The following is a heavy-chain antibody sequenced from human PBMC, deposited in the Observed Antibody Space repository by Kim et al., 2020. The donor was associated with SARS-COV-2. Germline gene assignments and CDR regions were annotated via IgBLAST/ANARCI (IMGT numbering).Heavy chain of an antibody. CDR1: GFTFSDYS. D-gene: IGHD1-1*01. CDR3: ARGGRTTRFDY. V-gene: IGHV3-48*02. CDR2: IISSSSSV. Sequence: GGSLRLSCAASGFTFSDYSMNWVRQAPGKGLEWVAYIISSSSSVYYADSVKGRFTISRDNARNLLYLQMNSLRDEDTAFYYCARGGRTTRFDYWGQGTLVTVSS. J-gene: IGHJ4*02.